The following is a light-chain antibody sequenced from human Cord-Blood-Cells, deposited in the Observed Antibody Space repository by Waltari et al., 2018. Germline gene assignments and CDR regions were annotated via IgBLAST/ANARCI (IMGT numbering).Light chain of an antibody. CDR1: QGISSY. V-gene: IGKV1-8*01. CDR2: AAS. Sequence: AIRMTQSPSSFSASTGDRVTITCRASQGISSYLAWYQQKPGKAPKLLSYAASTLQSGVPSRFSGSGSGTEFTLTISCLQSEDFATYYCQQYYSYPLTFGGGTKVEIK. CDR3: QQYYSYPLT. J-gene: IGKJ4*01.